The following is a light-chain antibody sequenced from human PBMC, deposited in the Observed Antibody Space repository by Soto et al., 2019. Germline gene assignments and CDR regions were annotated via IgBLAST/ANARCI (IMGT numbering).Light chain of an antibody. CDR3: HSRA. J-gene: IGKJ5*01. CDR2: GIS. Sequence: DFQMTQSPSSLSASVGDRVTITCRASQSFSTYLAWYQQKPGKVPKLLISGISTLQSGVPSRFSGSGYGTEFTLTISRLQPDDFATYFCHSRAFGQGTRLEI. CDR1: QSFSTY. V-gene: IGKV1-27*01.